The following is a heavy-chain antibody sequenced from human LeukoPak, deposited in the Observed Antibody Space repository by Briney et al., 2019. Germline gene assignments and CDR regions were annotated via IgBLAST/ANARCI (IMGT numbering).Heavy chain of an antibody. J-gene: IGHJ4*02. CDR1: GFTFSDYY. CDR2: ISSSGSTI. V-gene: IGHV3-11*01. CDR3: ARTSMILVVPYFDY. D-gene: IGHD3-22*01. Sequence: PGGSLRLSGAASGFTFSDYYMSWIRQAPGKGLEWVSYISSSGSTIYYADSVKGRFTISRDNAKNSLYLQMNSLRAEDTAVYYCARTSMILVVPYFDYWGQGTLVTVSS.